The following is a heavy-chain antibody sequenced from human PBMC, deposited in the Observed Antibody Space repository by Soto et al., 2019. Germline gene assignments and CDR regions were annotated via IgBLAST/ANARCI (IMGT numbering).Heavy chain of an antibody. V-gene: IGHV3-74*01. CDR3: AGTGALLWFGEEDLQTYYYYGMDV. CDR2: INSDGSST. D-gene: IGHD3-10*01. CDR1: GFTFSSYW. J-gene: IGHJ6*02. Sequence: QPGGSLRLSCAASGFTFSSYWMHWVRQAPGKGLVWVSRINSDGSSTSYADSVKGRFTISRDNAKNTLYLQMDSLRAEDTAVYYCAGTGALLWFGEEDLQTYYYYGMDVWGQGTTVTVSS.